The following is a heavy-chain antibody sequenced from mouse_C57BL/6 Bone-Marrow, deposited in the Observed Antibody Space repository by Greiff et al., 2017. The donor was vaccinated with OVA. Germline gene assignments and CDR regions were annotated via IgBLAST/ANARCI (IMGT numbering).Heavy chain of an antibody. CDR1: GYTFTSYG. V-gene: IGHV1-81*01. Sequence: VQLQESGAELARPGASVKLSCKASGYTFTSYGISWVKQRTGQGLEWIGEIYPRSGNTYYNEKFKGKATLTADKSSSTAYMELRSLTSEDSAVYFCARYGSRYYFDYWGQGTTLTVSS. D-gene: IGHD1-1*01. J-gene: IGHJ2*01. CDR2: IYPRSGNT. CDR3: ARYGSRYYFDY.